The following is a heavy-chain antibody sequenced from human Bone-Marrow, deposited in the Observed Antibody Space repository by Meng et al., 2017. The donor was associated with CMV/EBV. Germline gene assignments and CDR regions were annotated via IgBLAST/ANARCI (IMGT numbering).Heavy chain of an antibody. V-gene: IGHV1-69*10. CDR2: IIPILGIA. CDR3: ARTAYDTYYYYYYRMDV. Sequence: SVKVSCKASGGTFSSYGITWVRQAPGQGLEWMGGIIPILGIANYAQKFQDRIMITADKSTGTAYMELSSLRSEDTAVYYCARTAYDTYYYYYYRMDVWGRGTTVTVSS. J-gene: IGHJ6*02. D-gene: IGHD3-3*01. CDR1: GGTFSSYG.